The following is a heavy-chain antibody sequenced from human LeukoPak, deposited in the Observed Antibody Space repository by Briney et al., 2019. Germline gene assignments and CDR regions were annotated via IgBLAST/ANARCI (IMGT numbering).Heavy chain of an antibody. Sequence: ASVKVSCKASGGTFSSYAISWVRQAPGQGLEWMGRIIPIFGTANSAQKFQGRVTITTDESTSTAYIELSSLRSEDTAVYYCAREEAAAALPFDYWGQGTLVTVSS. CDR3: AREEAAAALPFDY. CDR2: IIPIFGTA. D-gene: IGHD6-13*01. CDR1: GGTFSSYA. V-gene: IGHV1-69*05. J-gene: IGHJ4*02.